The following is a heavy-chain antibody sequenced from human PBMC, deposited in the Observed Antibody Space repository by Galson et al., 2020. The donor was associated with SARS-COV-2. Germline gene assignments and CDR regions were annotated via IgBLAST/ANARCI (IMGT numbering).Heavy chain of an antibody. V-gene: IGHV3-21*01. D-gene: IGHD1-26*01. CDR2: ISSSSSYI. CDR3: AKKGVGAHPYYFDY. CDR1: GFTFSSYS. Sequence: GESLKISCAASGFTFSSYSMNWVRQAPGKGLEWVSSISSSSSYIYYADSVKGRFTISRDNAKNSLYLQMNSLRAEDTAVYYCAKKGVGAHPYYFDYWGQGTLVTVSS. J-gene: IGHJ4*02.